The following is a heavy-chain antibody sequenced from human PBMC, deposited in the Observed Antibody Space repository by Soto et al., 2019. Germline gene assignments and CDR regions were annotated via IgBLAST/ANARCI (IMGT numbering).Heavy chain of an antibody. V-gene: IGHV3-7*05. CDR2: IKQDGSER. D-gene: IGHD6-13*01. Sequence: PGGSLRLSCAGSGFTFSSYWMSWVRQAPGKGLEWVANIKQDGSERSYVDSVMGRFTISRDNAKNSLYLQMNSLRAEDTAVYYCAAWPRSSWFDYWGQGTLVTVSS. J-gene: IGHJ4*02. CDR1: GFTFSSYW. CDR3: AAWPRSSWFDY.